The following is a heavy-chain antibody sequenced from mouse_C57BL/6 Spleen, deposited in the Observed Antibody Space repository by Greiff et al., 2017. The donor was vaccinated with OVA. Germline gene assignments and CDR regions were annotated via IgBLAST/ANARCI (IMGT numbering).Heavy chain of an antibody. CDR3: TRPVYYDYPAWFAY. V-gene: IGHV1-53*01. CDR2: INPSNGGT. Sequence: VQLQQPGTELVKPGASVKLSCKASGYTFTSYWMHWVKQRPGQGLEWIGNINPSNGGTNYNEKFKSKATLTVDKSSSPAYLQLSSLTSEDSSVYYCTRPVYYDYPAWFAYWGQGTLVTVSA. J-gene: IGHJ3*01. D-gene: IGHD2-4*01. CDR1: GYTFTSYW.